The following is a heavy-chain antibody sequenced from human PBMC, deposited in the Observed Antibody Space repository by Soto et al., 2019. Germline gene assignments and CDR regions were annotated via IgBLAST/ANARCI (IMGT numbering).Heavy chain of an antibody. CDR1: GYSFTSYW. CDR2: IYPGDSDT. J-gene: IGHJ6*02. V-gene: IGHV5-51*01. Sequence: PGESLKISCKGSGYSFTSYWIGWARQMPGKGLEWMGIIYPGDSDTRYSPSFQGQVTISADKSISTAYLQWSSLKASDTAMYYCASYPSIAAANYYYGMDVWGQGTTVTVSS. D-gene: IGHD6-13*01. CDR3: ASYPSIAAANYYYGMDV.